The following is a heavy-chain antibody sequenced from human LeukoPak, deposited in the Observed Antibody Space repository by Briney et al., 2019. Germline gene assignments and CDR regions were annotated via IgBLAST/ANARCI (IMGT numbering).Heavy chain of an antibody. J-gene: IGHJ3*02. CDR3: ARSRDEKVPVWGSYRHHDAFDI. D-gene: IGHD3-16*02. CDR2: IYPGDSDS. Sequence: GESLKISCKGSGYSFPNYWIGWVRQMPGKGLEWMGIIYPGDSDSTYKTSFQGQVTISADKSISNAYLQWSRLKASDTAMYYCARSRDEKVPVWGSYRHHDAFDIWGQGTRVTVSP. V-gene: IGHV5-51*01. CDR1: GYSFPNYW.